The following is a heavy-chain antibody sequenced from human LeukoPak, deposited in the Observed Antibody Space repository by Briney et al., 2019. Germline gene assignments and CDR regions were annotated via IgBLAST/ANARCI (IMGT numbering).Heavy chain of an antibody. CDR2: INQGGSEK. V-gene: IGHV3-7*04. CDR3: ARLTNSGYYWLFDY. D-gene: IGHD3-22*01. Sequence: GGSLRLSCAASGFTFSTSWMSWVRQAPGRGLEWLANINQGGSEKYYVDSVRGRFTISRDNAENSLFLQMKSLRAEDTAVYYCARLTNSGYYWLFDYWGQGTLVTVSS. CDR1: GFTFSTSW. J-gene: IGHJ4*02.